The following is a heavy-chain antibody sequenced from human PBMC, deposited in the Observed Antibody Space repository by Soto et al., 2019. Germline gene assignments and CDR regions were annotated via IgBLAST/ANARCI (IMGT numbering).Heavy chain of an antibody. CDR1: GFTFSSYA. Sequence: EVQLLESGGGLVQPGGSLRLSCAASGFTFSSYAMSWVRQAPGKGLEWVSAIRGSGGSTYYADSVKGRFTISRDNSKNTLYLQMNSLRAEDTAVYYCAKVRTRYCSSTSCYRGMDVWGQGTTVTVSS. D-gene: IGHD2-2*01. CDR3: AKVRTRYCSSTSCYRGMDV. J-gene: IGHJ6*02. CDR2: IRGSGGST. V-gene: IGHV3-23*01.